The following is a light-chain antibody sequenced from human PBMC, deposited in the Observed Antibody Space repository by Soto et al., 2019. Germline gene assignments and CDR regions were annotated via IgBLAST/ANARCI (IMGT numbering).Light chain of an antibody. CDR2: GVS. CDR1: QSVRSTY. Sequence: EIVSTQSPVTLSVSPGERATLSCRASQSVRSTYLAWYQQKPGQAPRLLIFGVSNRAAGIPDRFSGSGSGTEFTLTISSLQSEEFAVYYCQQYGDWPLTFGGGTKVDIK. J-gene: IGKJ4*01. CDR3: QQYGDWPLT. V-gene: IGKV3-15*01.